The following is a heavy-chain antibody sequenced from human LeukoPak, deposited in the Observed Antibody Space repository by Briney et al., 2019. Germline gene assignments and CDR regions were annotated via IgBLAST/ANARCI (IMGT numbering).Heavy chain of an antibody. CDR2: INPNSGGT. V-gene: IGHV1-2*02. J-gene: IGHJ4*02. CDR1: GYTFTDYY. Sequence: ASVKVSCKASGYTFTDYYMHWVRQAPGQELEWMGWINPNSGGTNYAQKFQGRVTMTRDTSISTAYMGLSRLRSDDTAVYYCARDRGSSWYRDWGQGTLVTVSS. CDR3: ARDRGSSWYRD. D-gene: IGHD6-13*01.